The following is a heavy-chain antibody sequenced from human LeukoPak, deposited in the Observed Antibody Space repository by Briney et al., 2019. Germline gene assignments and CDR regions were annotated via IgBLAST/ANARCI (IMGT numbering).Heavy chain of an antibody. J-gene: IGHJ4*02. V-gene: IGHV4-39*01. CDR2: IYQSGNT. CDR1: GGSISSSNYY. D-gene: IGHD3-10*01. Sequence: SETLSLTCTVSGGSISSSNYYWGWIRQPPGKGLEWIGSIYQSGNTYYNPSLKSRVTIFVDTAKNQFSLRLNSVTAADTAVYYCARQIGAPGFDYWGQGTLVTVSS. CDR3: ARQIGAPGFDY.